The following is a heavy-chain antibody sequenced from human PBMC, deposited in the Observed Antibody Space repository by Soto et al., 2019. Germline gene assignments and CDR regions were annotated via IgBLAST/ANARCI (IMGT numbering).Heavy chain of an antibody. D-gene: IGHD1-26*01. CDR3: AREGSWREGYIGRLGYYYGMDV. CDR2: ISAYNGNT. V-gene: IGHV1-18*01. J-gene: IGHJ6*02. CDR1: GYTFTSYG. Sequence: ASVKVSCKASGYTFTSYGISWVRQAPGQGLEWMGWISAYNGNTNYAQKLQGRVTTTTDTSTSTAYMELRSLRSDDTAVYYCAREGSWREGYIGRLGYYYGMDVWGQGTTVTVSS.